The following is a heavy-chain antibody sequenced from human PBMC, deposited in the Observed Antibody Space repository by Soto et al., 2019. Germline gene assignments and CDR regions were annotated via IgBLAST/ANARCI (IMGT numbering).Heavy chain of an antibody. D-gene: IGHD1-1*01. J-gene: IGHJ4*02. Sequence: QVHLAQSGAEVKKPGASVKVSCKASGYTFTSYGITWVRQAPGQGLEWMGWISAHNGNTDYAQKLQGRVIVTRDTSTSTAYMELRSLISDDTAVYYCARGRYGDYWGQRALVTVSS. V-gene: IGHV1-18*01. CDR1: GYTFTSYG. CDR2: ISAHNGNT. CDR3: ARGRYGDY.